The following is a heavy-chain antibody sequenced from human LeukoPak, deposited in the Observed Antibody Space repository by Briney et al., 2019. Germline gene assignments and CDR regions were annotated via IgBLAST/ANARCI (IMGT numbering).Heavy chain of an antibody. J-gene: IGHJ4*02. CDR3: AKSPYGAGDIFDF. CDR1: GFTFSSYG. Sequence: PGGSLRLSCAASGFTFSSYGMSWVRQAPGKGLEWVSGISGSGDSTYYADSVKGRFTISRDNSKNTLYLQMNSLRAEDTAVYYCAKSPYGAGDIFDFWGQGTLVTVSS. CDR2: ISGSGDST. V-gene: IGHV3-23*01. D-gene: IGHD2-15*01.